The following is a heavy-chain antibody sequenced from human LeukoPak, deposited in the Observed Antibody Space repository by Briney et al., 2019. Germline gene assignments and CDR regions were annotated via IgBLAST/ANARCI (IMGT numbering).Heavy chain of an antibody. J-gene: IGHJ4*02. Sequence: PSETLCLTCTVSGGSMSTNYWSWIRQPAGKGLEWIGRIYNSGNTNYSPSLESRVTMSADTSKNQFSLKLSSVTAADTAVYYCARGTFDSSGYYPFDYWGQGTLVTVSS. CDR3: ARGTFDSSGYYPFDY. CDR1: GGSMSTNY. V-gene: IGHV4-4*07. D-gene: IGHD3-22*01. CDR2: IYNSGNT.